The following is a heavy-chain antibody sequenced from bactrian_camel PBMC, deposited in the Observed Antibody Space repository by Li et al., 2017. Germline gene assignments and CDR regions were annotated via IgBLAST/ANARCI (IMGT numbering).Heavy chain of an antibody. Sequence: HVQLVESGGGSAQAGGSLRLSCTASGYTYIRAWFRQAPGQQREAVTRILLDSDNTFYSESVRGRFTISKDNAKNTLYLAMDDLKPEDTAMYYCAVDLRISGGCSDCSGGVWDFTGLDYWGHGTQVTVS. V-gene: IGHV3-2*01. CDR1: GYTYIRA. J-gene: IGHJ4*01. CDR2: ILLDSDNT. CDR3: AVDLRISGGCSDCSGGVWDFTGLDY. D-gene: IGHD7*01.